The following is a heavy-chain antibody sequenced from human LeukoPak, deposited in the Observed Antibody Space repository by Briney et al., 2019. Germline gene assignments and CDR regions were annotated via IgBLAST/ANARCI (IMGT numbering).Heavy chain of an antibody. J-gene: IGHJ4*02. D-gene: IGHD2-15*01. Sequence: PGGSLRLSCAASGFTFSTYWMNWVRQSPGKGLEWVSAIGGSGATTYYADSVRGRFTISRDNSKNTMYLQMSSLRAEDTAVYYCAKIRLEESATGYWGQGTLVTVSS. CDR3: AKIRLEESATGY. CDR1: GFTFSTYW. V-gene: IGHV3-23*01. CDR2: IGGSGATT.